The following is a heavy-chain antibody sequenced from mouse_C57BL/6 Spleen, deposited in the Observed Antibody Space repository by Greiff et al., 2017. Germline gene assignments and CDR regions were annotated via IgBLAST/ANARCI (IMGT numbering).Heavy chain of an antibody. CDR1: GYTFTTYP. Sequence: QVQLQQSGAELVKPGASVKMSCKASGYTFTTYPIEWMKQNHGKSLEWIGNFHPYNDDTKYNEKFKGKATLTVENYSSKVYLELSRLTSDDSAVXYCARAGLYYAMDYWGQGTSVPVSS. V-gene: IGHV1-47*01. D-gene: IGHD3-1*01. CDR2: FHPYNDDT. CDR3: ARAGLYYAMDY. J-gene: IGHJ4*01.